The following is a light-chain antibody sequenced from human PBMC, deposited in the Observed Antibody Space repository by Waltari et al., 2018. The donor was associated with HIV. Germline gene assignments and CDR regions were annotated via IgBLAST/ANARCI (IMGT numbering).Light chain of an antibody. CDR2: DDN. V-gene: IGLV3-21*04. Sequence: SYVVIQPPSLSLAPGKTATLPCGGHNIGDKSVHWYQKRPGQAPILVSYDDNDRPSGFPERFSGSRSGTTATLASRRVEAGDEADYYCQVWDSDRGSRVFGGGTKVTVL. J-gene: IGLJ3*02. CDR1: NIGDKS. CDR3: QVWDSDRGSRV.